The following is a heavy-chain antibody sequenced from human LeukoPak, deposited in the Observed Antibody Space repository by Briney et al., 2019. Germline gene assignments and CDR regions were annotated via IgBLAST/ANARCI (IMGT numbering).Heavy chain of an antibody. CDR1: GGSFSGYY. D-gene: IGHD2-15*01. J-gene: IGHJ6*02. CDR3: ARRVTLVAATPTSFYYYYGMDV. CDR2: INHSGST. V-gene: IGHV4-34*01. Sequence: SETLSLTCAVYGGSFSGYYWSWIRQPPGKGLEWIGEINHSGSTNYNPSLKSRVTISVDTSKNQFSLKLSSVTAADTAVYYCARRVTLVAATPTSFYYYYGMDVWGQGTTVTVSS.